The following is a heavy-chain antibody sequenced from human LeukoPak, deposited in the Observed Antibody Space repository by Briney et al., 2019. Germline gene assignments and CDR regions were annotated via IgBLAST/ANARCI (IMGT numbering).Heavy chain of an antibody. CDR1: GYTFTSNY. CDR3: ARDQEGLDY. CDR2: IYPRDGST. J-gene: IGHJ4*02. Sequence: ASVKVSCKASGYTFTSNYIHWVRQAPGQGLEWMGMIYPRDGSTSYAQKFQGRATVTRDTSTSTVHMELSGLRSEDTAVYYCARDQEGLDYWGQGTLVTVSS. V-gene: IGHV1-46*01.